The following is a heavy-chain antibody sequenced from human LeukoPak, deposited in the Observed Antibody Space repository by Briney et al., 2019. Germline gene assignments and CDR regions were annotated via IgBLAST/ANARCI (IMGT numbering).Heavy chain of an antibody. CDR3: ARDRAIVVVIARGIDY. V-gene: IGHV4-38-2*02. D-gene: IGHD2-21*01. Sequence: PSETLSPTWTVSGYSISSGYYWGWIRQPPGKGLEWIGSIYHSGRTYYNPSLQSRVTISVDTSKNQFSLKLSSVTPADTAVYYCARDRAIVVVIARGIDYWGQGTLVTVSS. CDR2: IYHSGRT. J-gene: IGHJ4*02. CDR1: GYSISSGYY.